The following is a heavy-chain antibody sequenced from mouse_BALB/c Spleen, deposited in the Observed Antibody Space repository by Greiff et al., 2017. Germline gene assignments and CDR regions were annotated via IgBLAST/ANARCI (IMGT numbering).Heavy chain of an antibody. D-gene: IGHD2-13*01. J-gene: IGHJ2*01. Sequence: QVQLQQSGAELAKPGASVKMSCKASGYTFTSYWMHWVKQRPGQGLEWIGYINPSTGYTEYNQKFKDKATLTADKSSSTAYMQLSSLTSEDSAVYYCARGGDPSDYWGQGTTLTVSS. V-gene: IGHV1-7*01. CDR1: GYTFTSYW. CDR2: INPSTGYT. CDR3: ARGGDPSDY.